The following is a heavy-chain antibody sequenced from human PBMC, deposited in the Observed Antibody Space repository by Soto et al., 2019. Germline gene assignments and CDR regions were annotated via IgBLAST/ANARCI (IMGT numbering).Heavy chain of an antibody. V-gene: IGHV3-23*01. CDR1: GFTFSSYA. CDR3: AKSSSLWASFDY. D-gene: IGHD2-15*01. J-gene: IGHJ4*02. Sequence: EVQLLESGGGLVQPGGSLRLSCAASGFTFSSYAMSWVRQAPGKGLEWVSGISGSGDSTYYADSVKGRFTISRDNSKNTLYLQMNSLRAEDTAVYYCAKSSSLWASFDYWGQGTLVTVSS. CDR2: ISGSGDST.